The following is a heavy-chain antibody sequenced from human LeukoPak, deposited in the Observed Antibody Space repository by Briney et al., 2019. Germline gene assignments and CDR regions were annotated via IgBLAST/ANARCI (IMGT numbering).Heavy chain of an antibody. D-gene: IGHD6-13*01. CDR3: ARDRSIAAAGTNLDY. CDR1: GYTFTRYG. Sequence: GASVKVSCKASGYTFTRYGISWVRQAPGQGLEWMGWISAYNGNTNYAQKLQGRVTMTTDTSTSTAYMELRSLRSDDTAVYYCARDRSIAAAGTNLDYWGQGTLVTVSS. V-gene: IGHV1-18*01. J-gene: IGHJ4*02. CDR2: ISAYNGNT.